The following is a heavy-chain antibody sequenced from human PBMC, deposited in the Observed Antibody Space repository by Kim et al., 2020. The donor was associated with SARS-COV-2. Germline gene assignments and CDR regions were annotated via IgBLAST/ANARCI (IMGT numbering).Heavy chain of an antibody. CDR1: GGSISSYY. Sequence: SETLSLTCTVSGGSISSYYWSWIRQPPGKGLEWIGYIYYSGSTNYNPSLKSRVTISVDTSKNQFSLKLSSVTAADTAAYYCARDRGGIYGDYRNGFDYWGQGTLVTVSS. CDR3: ARDRGGIYGDYRNGFDY. CDR2: IYYSGST. J-gene: IGHJ4*02. V-gene: IGHV4-59*13. D-gene: IGHD4-17*01.